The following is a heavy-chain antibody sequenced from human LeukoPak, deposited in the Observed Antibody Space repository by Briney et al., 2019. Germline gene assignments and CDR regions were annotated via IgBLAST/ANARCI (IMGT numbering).Heavy chain of an antibody. V-gene: IGHV3-48*02. CDR3: ANTYGSGTEAFDY. CDR1: GFTFSSYE. Sequence: GGSLRLSCAASGFTFSSYEMNWVRQAPGKGLEWVSYISSSSTTIYYADSVKGRFTISRDNAKSSLYLQMNSLRDEDTAVYYCANTYGSGTEAFDYWGQGTLVTVSS. CDR2: ISSSSTTI. D-gene: IGHD3-10*01. J-gene: IGHJ4*02.